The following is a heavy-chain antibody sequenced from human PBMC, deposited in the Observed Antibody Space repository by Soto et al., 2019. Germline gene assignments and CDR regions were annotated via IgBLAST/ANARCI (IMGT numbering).Heavy chain of an antibody. CDR3: ARVPPKEGEGFLEWDPLYYYGMDV. D-gene: IGHD3-3*01. J-gene: IGHJ6*02. Sequence: PSETLSLTCAVSGGSISSGGYSWSWIRQPPGKGLEWIGYIYHSGSTYYNPSLKSRVTISVDRSKNQFSLKLSSVTAADTAVYYCARVPPKEGEGFLEWDPLYYYGMDVWGQGTTVTVSS. CDR1: GGSISSGGYS. V-gene: IGHV4-30-2*01. CDR2: IYHSGST.